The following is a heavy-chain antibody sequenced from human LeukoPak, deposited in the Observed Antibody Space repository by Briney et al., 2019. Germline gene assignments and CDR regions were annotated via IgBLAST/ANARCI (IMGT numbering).Heavy chain of an antibody. D-gene: IGHD5-12*01. J-gene: IGHJ3*02. CDR3: AREGYSPYRLTYANHAFGI. Sequence: SETLSLTCTVSGGSISSYYWSWIRQSPGKGLEWIGYIYNSGSTNYNPSLKSRVTISVDTSKNQFSLKLSSVTAADTAVYYCAREGYSPYRLTYANHAFGIWGQGTMVTVSS. V-gene: IGHV4-59*01. CDR1: GGSISSYY. CDR2: IYNSGST.